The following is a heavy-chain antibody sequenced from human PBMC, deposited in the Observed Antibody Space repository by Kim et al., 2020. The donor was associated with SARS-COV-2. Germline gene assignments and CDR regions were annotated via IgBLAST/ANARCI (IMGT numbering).Heavy chain of an antibody. Sequence: GGSLRLSCAASGFTFDDYAMHWVRQAPRKGLEWVSGISWNSGSIGYADSVKGRFTISRDNAKNSLYLQMNSLRAEDTALYYCAKDMWGGQQLGLSKNWFDPWGQGTLVTVSS. CDR3: AKDMWGGQQLGLSKNWFDP. J-gene: IGHJ5*02. CDR1: GFTFDDYA. V-gene: IGHV3-9*01. CDR2: ISWNSGSI. D-gene: IGHD6-13*01.